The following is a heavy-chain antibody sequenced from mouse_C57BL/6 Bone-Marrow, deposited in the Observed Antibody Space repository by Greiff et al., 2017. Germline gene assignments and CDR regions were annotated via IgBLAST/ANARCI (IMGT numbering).Heavy chain of an antibody. CDR3: ARLITDYYAMDY. CDR2: ISSGGSYT. CDR1: GFTFSSYG. D-gene: IGHD1-3*01. J-gene: IGHJ4*01. V-gene: IGHV5-6*01. Sequence: DVQLVESGGDLVKPGGSLKLSCAASGFTFSSYGMSWVRQTPDKRLEWVATISSGGSYTYYPDSVKGRFTISRDNAKNTLYLQMSSLKSEDTAMYYCARLITDYYAMDYWGQGTSVTVSS.